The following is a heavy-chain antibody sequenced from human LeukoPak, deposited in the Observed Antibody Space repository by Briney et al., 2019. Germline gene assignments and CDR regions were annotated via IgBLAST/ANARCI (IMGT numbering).Heavy chain of an antibody. CDR3: ARDGRFDRYSSSPGWFDP. J-gene: IGHJ5*02. CDR1: GGSISSTTYY. CDR2: IYYSGST. V-gene: IGHV4-61*01. D-gene: IGHD6-6*01. Sequence: PSETLSLTCSVFGGSISSTTYYWVWIRQPPGKGLEWIGYIYYSGSTNYNPSLKSRVTISVDTSKNQFSLRLSSVTAADTAVYYCARDGRFDRYSSSPGWFDPWGQGTLVTVSS.